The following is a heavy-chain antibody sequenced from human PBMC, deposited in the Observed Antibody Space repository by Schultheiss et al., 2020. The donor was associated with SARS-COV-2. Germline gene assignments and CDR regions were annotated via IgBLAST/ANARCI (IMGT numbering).Heavy chain of an antibody. CDR2: INHSGSA. V-gene: IGHV4-34*01. CDR3: ARSGRYFQH. D-gene: IGHD1-1*01. CDR1: GGSFSGDS. Sequence: SETLSLTCAVYGGSFSGDSWSWLRQPPGTGLKWIGEINHSGSANHNPSLKSRVTISVDTSRNQFSLKVNSATAADTAVYYCARSGRYFQHWAQGTLVTVSS. J-gene: IGHJ1*01.